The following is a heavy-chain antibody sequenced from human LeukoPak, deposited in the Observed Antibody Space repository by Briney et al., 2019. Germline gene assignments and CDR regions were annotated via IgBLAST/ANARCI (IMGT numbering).Heavy chain of an antibody. CDR3: ARESIAVAGAPFDY. Sequence: PGGSLRLSCAASGFTFSSYEMNWVRQAPGKGLEWVSYISSGSTIHDAGSVKGRFTISRDNAKNSLYLQMNRLRAEDTAVYYCARESIAVAGAPFDYWGQGTLVTVSS. D-gene: IGHD6-19*01. V-gene: IGHV3-48*03. CDR1: GFTFSSYE. J-gene: IGHJ4*02. CDR2: ISSGSTI.